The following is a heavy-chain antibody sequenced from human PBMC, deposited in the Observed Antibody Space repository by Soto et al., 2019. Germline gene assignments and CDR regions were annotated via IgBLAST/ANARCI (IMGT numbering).Heavy chain of an antibody. Sequence: SETLSLTCAVSGGSISSGGYSWSWIRQPPGKGLEWIGYMYHSGSTYYNPSLKSRVTISIDRSKNHFSLNLSSVTAADTAVYYCARHERIVGVPHLWGQGTMVTVSS. V-gene: IGHV4-30-2*01. CDR2: MYHSGST. D-gene: IGHD1-26*01. J-gene: IGHJ3*01. CDR1: GGSISSGGYS. CDR3: ARHERIVGVPHL.